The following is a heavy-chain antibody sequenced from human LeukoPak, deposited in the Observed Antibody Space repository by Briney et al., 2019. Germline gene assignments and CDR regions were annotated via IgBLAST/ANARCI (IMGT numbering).Heavy chain of an antibody. CDR1: GFSVSRNY. V-gene: IGHV3-66*01. D-gene: IGHD1-1*01. CDR3: ARKTDHQTGGDY. Sequence: GGSLTLSCAASGFSVSRNYMTWVRQAPAAGLEWVSLIYSGGSTSYADSVKGRFTISRDNSKNTLYLQMNSLRAEDTAVYYCARKTDHQTGGDYWGQGTLVTVSS. CDR2: IYSGGST. J-gene: IGHJ4*02.